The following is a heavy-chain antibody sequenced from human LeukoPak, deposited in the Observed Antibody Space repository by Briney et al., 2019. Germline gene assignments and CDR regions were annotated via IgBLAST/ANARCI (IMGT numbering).Heavy chain of an antibody. CDR2: ISSSGSTI. CDR3: ARDPNDYGGKPLH. D-gene: IGHD4-23*01. J-gene: IGHJ4*02. Sequence: GGSLRLSCAASGFTFSSYGMHWVRQAPGKGLEWVSYISSSGSTIYYADSVKGRFTISRDNAKNSLYLQMNSLRAEDTAVYYCARDPNDYGGKPLHWGQGTLVTVSS. V-gene: IGHV3-48*04. CDR1: GFTFSSYG.